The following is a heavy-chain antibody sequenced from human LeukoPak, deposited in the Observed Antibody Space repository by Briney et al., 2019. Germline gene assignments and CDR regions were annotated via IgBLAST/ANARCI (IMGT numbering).Heavy chain of an antibody. D-gene: IGHD5-12*01. CDR1: GGSISSGDCY. Sequence: SQTLSLTCTVSGGSISSGDCYWSWIRQPPGKGLEWIGYIYYSGSTYYNPSLKSRVTISVDTSKNQFSLKLSSVTAADTAVYYCARYSGYEYFDYWGQGTLVTVSS. CDR2: IYYSGST. V-gene: IGHV4-30-4*01. CDR3: ARYSGYEYFDY. J-gene: IGHJ4*02.